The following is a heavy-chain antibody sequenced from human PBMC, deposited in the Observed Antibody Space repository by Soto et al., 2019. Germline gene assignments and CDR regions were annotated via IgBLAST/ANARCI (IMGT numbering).Heavy chain of an antibody. CDR1: GGSISSSSYY. CDR2: IFYSGST. V-gene: IGHV4-39*01. J-gene: IGHJ6*02. D-gene: IGHD2-15*01. CDR3: AYHLTYCSAGSGYSVLPYYGMDV. Sequence: QLQLQESGPGLVKPSETLSLTCTVSGGSISSSSYYWGWIRQPPGKGLEWIGSIFYSGSTYYNPSLKSRCTVSVDTSNDHFCLMLTSVTAADTAGLYSAYHLTYCSAGSGYSVLPYYGMDVWGQGNTVSVSS.